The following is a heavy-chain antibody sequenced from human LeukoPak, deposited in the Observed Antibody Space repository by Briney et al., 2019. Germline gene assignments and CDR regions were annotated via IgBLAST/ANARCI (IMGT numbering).Heavy chain of an antibody. Sequence: SETLSLTCAVYGGSFSGYYWSWIRQPPGKGLEWIGEINHSGSTNYNPSLKSRVTISVDTSKNQFSLKLSSVTAADTAVYYCARGEPAFSSGWYTYYFDYWGQGTLVTVSS. CDR2: INHSGST. D-gene: IGHD6-19*01. CDR1: GGSFSGYY. CDR3: ARGEPAFSSGWYTYYFDY. J-gene: IGHJ4*02. V-gene: IGHV4-34*01.